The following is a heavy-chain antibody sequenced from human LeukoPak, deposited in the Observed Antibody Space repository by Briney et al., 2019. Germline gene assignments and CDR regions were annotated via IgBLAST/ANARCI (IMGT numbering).Heavy chain of an antibody. D-gene: IGHD4-23*01. CDR3: ARRGDGGRSFDY. V-gene: IGHV3-23*01. CDR2: ISGSGGST. Sequence: PGGSLRLSCTASGFTFSSYAMSWVRQAPGKGLEWVSAISGSGGSTYYADSVKGRFTISRDNSKNTLFLQMNSLTAEDTAVYYCARRGDGGRSFDYWGQGTLVTVSS. CDR1: GFTFSSYA. J-gene: IGHJ4*02.